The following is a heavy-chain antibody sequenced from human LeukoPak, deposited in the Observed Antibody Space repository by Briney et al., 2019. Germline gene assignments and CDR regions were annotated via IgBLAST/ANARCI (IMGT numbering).Heavy chain of an antibody. CDR3: ARHLRGYSPPLI. D-gene: IGHD2-21*01. V-gene: IGHV5-51*01. CDR2: IYPGDSDT. Sequence: GESLKISRRGSGYTFTSFWIAWVRQMPGKGLEWMGIIYPGDSDTRYSPSFQGQVTISADKSISTAYLQWSSLKASDTALYYCARHLRGYSPPLIWGQGTLVTVSS. CDR1: GYTFTSFW. J-gene: IGHJ4*02.